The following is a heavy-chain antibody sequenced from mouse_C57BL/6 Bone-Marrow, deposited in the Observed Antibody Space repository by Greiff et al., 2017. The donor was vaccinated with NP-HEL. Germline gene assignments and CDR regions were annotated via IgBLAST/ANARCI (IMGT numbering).Heavy chain of an antibody. Sequence: EVQVVESGAELVRPGASVKLSCTASGFNIKDDYMHWVKQRPEQGLEWIGWIDPENGDTEYASKFQGKATITADTSSKTAYLQLSSLTSEDTAVYYCTTPLYYGSVDYWGQGTTLTVSS. V-gene: IGHV14-4*01. D-gene: IGHD1-1*01. J-gene: IGHJ2*01. CDR1: GFNIKDDY. CDR2: IDPENGDT. CDR3: TTPLYYGSVDY.